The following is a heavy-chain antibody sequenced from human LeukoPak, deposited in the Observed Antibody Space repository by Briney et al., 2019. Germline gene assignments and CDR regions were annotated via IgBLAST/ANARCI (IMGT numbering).Heavy chain of an antibody. Sequence: EASVKVSCKASGGTFSSYAVSWVRQAPGQGLEWMGRIIPILGIANYAQKFQGRVTITADKSTSTAYMELSSLRSEDTAVYYCATPEWLSPHWGQGTLVTVSS. CDR3: ATPEWLSPH. D-gene: IGHD3-3*01. CDR2: IIPILGIA. J-gene: IGHJ4*02. CDR1: GGTFSSYA. V-gene: IGHV1-69*04.